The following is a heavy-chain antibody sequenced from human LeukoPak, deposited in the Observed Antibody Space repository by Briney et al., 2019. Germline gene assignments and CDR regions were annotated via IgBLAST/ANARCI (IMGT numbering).Heavy chain of an antibody. CDR2: IRYDGSNK. Sequence: AGGSLRLSCAASGFTFSSYGMHWVRQAPGKGLEWVAFIRYDGSNKYYADSVKGRFTISRDNSKNTLYLQMNSLRAEDTAVYYCARDEWGEWLLRDLDYWGQGTLVTVSS. V-gene: IGHV3-30*02. D-gene: IGHD3-22*01. J-gene: IGHJ4*02. CDR3: ARDEWGEWLLRDLDY. CDR1: GFTFSSYG.